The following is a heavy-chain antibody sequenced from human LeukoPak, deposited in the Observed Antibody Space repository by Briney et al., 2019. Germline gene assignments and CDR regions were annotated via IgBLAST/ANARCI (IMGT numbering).Heavy chain of an antibody. CDR1: GYRFTSYW. CDR2: IYPGDSDT. Sequence: GESLKISCKGSGYRFTSYWIGWVRQMPGKGLEWMGIIYPGDSDTRYSPSFQGQVTISADKSISTAYLQWSSLKASDTAMYYCARAPDCSSTSCYYMDVWGKGTTVTVSS. V-gene: IGHV5-51*01. J-gene: IGHJ6*03. CDR3: ARAPDCSSTSCYYMDV. D-gene: IGHD2-2*01.